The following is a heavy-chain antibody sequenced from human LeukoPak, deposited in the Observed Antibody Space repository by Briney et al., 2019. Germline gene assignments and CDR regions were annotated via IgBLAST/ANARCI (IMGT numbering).Heavy chain of an antibody. D-gene: IGHD3-22*01. CDR2: ISYDGSNK. Sequence: GRSLRLSCAASGFTFSSYAMHWVRQAPGKGLEWVAVISYDGSNKYYADSVKGRFTTSRDNSKNTLYLQMNSLRAEDTAVYYCARDYGSSGYYYGYYYGMDVWGQGTTVTVSS. CDR3: ARDYGSSGYYYGYYYGMDV. CDR1: GFTFSSYA. J-gene: IGHJ6*02. V-gene: IGHV3-30-3*01.